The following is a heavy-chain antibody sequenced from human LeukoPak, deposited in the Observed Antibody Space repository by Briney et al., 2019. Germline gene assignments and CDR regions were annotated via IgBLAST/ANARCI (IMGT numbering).Heavy chain of an antibody. CDR2: IDWDDDK. CDR1: GFSLSTRGMR. J-gene: IGHJ4*02. CDR3: ARTLDDFWSGLSSYYFDY. Sequence: SGPALVKPTQTLTLTCTFSGFSLSTRGMRVNLIRQPPVKALEGLAHIDWDDDKSYSTSLKTRLTISKDTSKNQVVLTMTNMDPVDTATYYCARTLDDFWSGLSSYYFDYWGQGTLVTVSS. V-gene: IGHV2-70*04. D-gene: IGHD3-3*01.